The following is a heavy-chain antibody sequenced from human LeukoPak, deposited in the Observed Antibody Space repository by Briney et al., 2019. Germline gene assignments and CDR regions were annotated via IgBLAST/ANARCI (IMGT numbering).Heavy chain of an antibody. V-gene: IGHV3-30*03. CDR1: GFTFSSYG. CDR3: ARSLEKDYHGSGSYYMKDLFDP. Sequence: GGSLTLSCAASGFTFSSYGMHWVRQAPGKGLEWAAVISYDGSNKYYADSVKGRFTISRDNSKNTLYMQMNSLRVADTAVYYCARSLEKDYHGSGSYYMKDLFDPWRKGNVVTVSS. J-gene: IGHJ5*02. D-gene: IGHD3-10*01. CDR2: ISYDGSNK.